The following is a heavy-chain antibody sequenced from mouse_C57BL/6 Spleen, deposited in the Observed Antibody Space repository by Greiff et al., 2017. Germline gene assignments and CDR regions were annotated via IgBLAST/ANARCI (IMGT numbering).Heavy chain of an antibody. CDR2: IDPSDSYT. J-gene: IGHJ3*01. CDR1: GYTFTSYW. V-gene: IGHV1-50*01. CDR3: ARWGVTGAWFAY. Sequence: QVQLQQPGAELVKPGASVKLSCKASGYTFTSYWMQWVKQRPGQGLEWIGEIDPSDSYTNYTQKFKGQATFTVGTSASTAYMQLSSLTSEDSAVYYCARWGVTGAWFAYWGQGTLVTVSA. D-gene: IGHD2-2*01.